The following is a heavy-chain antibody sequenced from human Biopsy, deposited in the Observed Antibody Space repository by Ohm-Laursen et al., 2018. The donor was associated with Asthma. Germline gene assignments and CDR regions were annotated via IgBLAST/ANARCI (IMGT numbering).Heavy chain of an antibody. J-gene: IGHJ6*02. V-gene: IGHV1-18*01. Sequence: VLVKVSCKASGYTFNSAGITWVRQAPGQGLEWMGWISVYNGNTKVAQKLQDRVTMITDTSTSTAYMELRSLRSGDTAVYFCARAVDYSHYYGIDVWGQGTTVTVS. D-gene: IGHD3-10*01. CDR3: ARAVDYSHYYGIDV. CDR2: ISVYNGNT. CDR1: GYTFNSAG.